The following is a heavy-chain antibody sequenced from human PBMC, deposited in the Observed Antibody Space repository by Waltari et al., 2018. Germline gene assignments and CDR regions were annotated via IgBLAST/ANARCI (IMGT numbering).Heavy chain of an antibody. CDR2: IEPEDGET. J-gene: IGHJ4*02. CDR1: GYTFMDYF. CDR3: APLPGGSGQTIDY. D-gene: IGHD3-10*01. V-gene: IGHV1-69-2*01. Sequence: EVELVQSGAEVKKPGATVKISCKASGYTFMDYFMHWVQQAPGKGLEWMGCIEPEDGETVYSGKLRGRVTITADTSPDTAYIELSSLTSGDTAVYYCAPLPGGSGQTIDYWGQGTLVTVSS.